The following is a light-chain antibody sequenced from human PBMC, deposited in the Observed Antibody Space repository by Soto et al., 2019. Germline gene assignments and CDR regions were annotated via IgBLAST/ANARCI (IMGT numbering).Light chain of an antibody. CDR3: QQRNNWPPIT. Sequence: IVLTQSPGTLSLSPGERTTLSCRASQSISRYLAWYQQKPGQAPRLLIYDASTRATGIPARFSGSGSETDFTLTITSLEPEDFAVYYCQQRNNWPPITFGQGTRLEIK. J-gene: IGKJ5*01. V-gene: IGKV3-11*01. CDR2: DAS. CDR1: QSISRY.